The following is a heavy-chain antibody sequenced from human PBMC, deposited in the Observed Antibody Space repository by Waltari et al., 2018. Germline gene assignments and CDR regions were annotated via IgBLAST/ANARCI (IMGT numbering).Heavy chain of an antibody. J-gene: IGHJ4*02. CDR1: GDSMSSTYW. D-gene: IGHD2-15*01. V-gene: IGHV4-4*02. Sequence: QLQLQESGPGLVKPSGTLSLTCGVSGDSMSSTYWWRWVRQPPGKGLEWIGQVRGSGRTNYNPSFASRVTMSVDTYNNQFSLMVTSATAADTAVYYCARDRGRGLYLDSWGPGTLVTVSP. CDR3: ARDRGRGLYLDS. CDR2: VRGSGRT.